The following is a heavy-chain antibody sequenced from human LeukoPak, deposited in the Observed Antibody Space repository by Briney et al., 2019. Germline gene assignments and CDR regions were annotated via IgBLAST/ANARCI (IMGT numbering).Heavy chain of an antibody. D-gene: IGHD6-13*01. Sequence: ASVKVSCKASGYTFTGYYIHWVRQAPGQGLEWMGWINPNSGGTNYAQNFQGRVTMTRDTPISTAYMELRRLRSDDTAVYYCARSIAAAGLYYFDSWGQGTLVTVSS. CDR2: INPNSGGT. CDR1: GYTFTGYY. CDR3: ARSIAAAGLYYFDS. V-gene: IGHV1-2*02. J-gene: IGHJ4*02.